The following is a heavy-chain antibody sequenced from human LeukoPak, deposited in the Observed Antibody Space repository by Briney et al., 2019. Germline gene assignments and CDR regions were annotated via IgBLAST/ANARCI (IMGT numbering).Heavy chain of an antibody. D-gene: IGHD3-22*01. J-gene: IGHJ4*02. Sequence: GGSLRLSCAASGFTFSSYSMNWVRQAPGKGLEWVSSISSSSSYIYYADSVKGRFTISRDNAKNSLYLQMNSLRAEDTAVYYCASGESGYYPFDYWGQGTLVTVSS. V-gene: IGHV3-21*01. CDR3: ASGESGYYPFDY. CDR2: ISSSSSYI. CDR1: GFTFSSYS.